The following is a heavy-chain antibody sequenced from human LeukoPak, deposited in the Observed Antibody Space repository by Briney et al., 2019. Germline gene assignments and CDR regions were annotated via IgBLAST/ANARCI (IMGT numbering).Heavy chain of an antibody. Sequence: SETLSLTCAVSGGSISSSNWWSWVRQPPGKGLEWIGEIYHSGSTNYNPSLKSRVTISVDKSKNQFSLKLSSVTAADTAVYYCARGYSSGWYGSDYWGRGTLVTVSS. CDR1: GGSISSSNW. CDR3: ARGYSSGWYGSDY. V-gene: IGHV4-4*02. J-gene: IGHJ4*02. D-gene: IGHD6-19*01. CDR2: IYHSGST.